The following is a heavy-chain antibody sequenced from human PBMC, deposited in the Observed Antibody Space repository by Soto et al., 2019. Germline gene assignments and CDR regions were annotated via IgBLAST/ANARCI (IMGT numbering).Heavy chain of an antibody. J-gene: IGHJ4*02. CDR3: ARPPLPGCINAVCYPFDY. CDR2: INPSGGST. CDR1: GYTFTDYY. D-gene: IGHD2-8*01. Sequence: QVQLVQSGAEVKKPGASVKVSCKASGYTFTDYYIHWVRQAPGQGLEWMGMINPSGGSTDYAQKFRGRVTLSRDTAVGTGYMALSSLRSEDTAVYYCARPPLPGCINAVCYPFDYWGQGTLVTVSS. V-gene: IGHV1-46*01.